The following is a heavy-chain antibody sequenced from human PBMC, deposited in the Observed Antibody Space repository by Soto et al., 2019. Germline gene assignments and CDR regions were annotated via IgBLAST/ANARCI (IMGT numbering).Heavy chain of an antibody. CDR1: GYTFTSYD. CDR2: MNPNSGNT. J-gene: IGHJ6*02. CDR3: AKGLSHTYYYGMDV. Sequence: ASVKVSCKASGYTFTSYDINWVRQATGQGLEWMGWMNPNSGNTGYAQKFQGRVTMTRNTSVSTAYMELNSLRPEDTAVYYCAKGLSHTYYYGMDVWGQGTTVTVSS. V-gene: IGHV1-8*01. D-gene: IGHD5-18*01.